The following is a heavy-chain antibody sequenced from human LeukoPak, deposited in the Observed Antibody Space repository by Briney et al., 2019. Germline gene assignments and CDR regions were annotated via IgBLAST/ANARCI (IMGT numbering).Heavy chain of an antibody. J-gene: IGHJ4*02. CDR2: IYYSGST. CDR1: GGSISSSRYY. Sequence: SETLSLTCTVSGGSISSSRYYWGWIRQPPGRGLEWIGSIYYSGSTYYNPSLKSRVTISVDTSKNQFSLKLSSVTAADTAVYYCASLYYDFWSGYYGDFDYWGQGTLVTVSS. CDR3: ASLYYDFWSGYYGDFDY. V-gene: IGHV4-39*01. D-gene: IGHD3-3*01.